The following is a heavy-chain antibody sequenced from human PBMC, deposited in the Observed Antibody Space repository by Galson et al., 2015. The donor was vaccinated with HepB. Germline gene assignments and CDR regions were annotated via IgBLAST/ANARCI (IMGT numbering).Heavy chain of an antibody. Sequence: SVKVSCKASGGTFSSYTISWVRQAPGQGLEWMGRIIPILGIANYAQKFQGRVTITADKSTSTAYMELSSLRSEDTAVYYCARDWNSSGYWGVDYWGQGTLVTVSS. V-gene: IGHV1-69*04. CDR3: ARDWNSSGYWGVDY. CDR2: IIPILGIA. CDR1: GGTFSSYT. J-gene: IGHJ4*02. D-gene: IGHD3-22*01.